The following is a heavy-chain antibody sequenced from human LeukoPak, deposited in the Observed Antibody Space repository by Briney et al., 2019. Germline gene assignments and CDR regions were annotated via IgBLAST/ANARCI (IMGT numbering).Heavy chain of an antibody. V-gene: IGHV1-2*06. CDR1: GYTFTGYY. CDR3: ARRKWDGERPYYMDV. J-gene: IGHJ6*03. Sequence: GASVKVSCKASGYTFTGYYMHWVRQAPGQGLEWMGRINPNSGGTNYAQKFQGRVTMTRDTSIGTAYMELSRLRSDDTAVYYCARRKWDGERPYYMDVWGKGTTVTVSS. CDR2: INPNSGGT. D-gene: IGHD1-26*01.